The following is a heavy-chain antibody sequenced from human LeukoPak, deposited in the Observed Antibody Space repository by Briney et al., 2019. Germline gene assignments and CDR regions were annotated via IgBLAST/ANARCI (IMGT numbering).Heavy chain of an antibody. J-gene: IGHJ4*02. CDR3: AKDHSRYSGSYFDY. CDR2: ISGSGGST. V-gene: IGHV3-23*01. D-gene: IGHD1-26*01. CDR1: GFIFSSYA. Sequence: PGGSLRLSCAASGFIFSSYAMGWDRQGPGKGLEWVSGISGSGGSTYYADSVKGRFTISRDNSKNTLYLQMSSLRAEDTAVYYRAKDHSRYSGSYFDYWGQGTLVTVSS.